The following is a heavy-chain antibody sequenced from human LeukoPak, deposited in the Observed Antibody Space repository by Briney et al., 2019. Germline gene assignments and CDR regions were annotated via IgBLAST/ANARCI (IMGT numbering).Heavy chain of an antibody. Sequence: SETLSLTCTVSGGSISSYYWSWIRQPAGKGLEWIGRIYTSGSTNYNPSLKSRVTMSVDTSKNQFSLKLSSVTAADTAAYYCARVQKAAAAFDPWGQGTLVTVSS. D-gene: IGHD6-13*01. J-gene: IGHJ5*02. CDR2: IYTSGST. CDR3: ARVQKAAAAFDP. CDR1: GGSISSYY. V-gene: IGHV4-4*07.